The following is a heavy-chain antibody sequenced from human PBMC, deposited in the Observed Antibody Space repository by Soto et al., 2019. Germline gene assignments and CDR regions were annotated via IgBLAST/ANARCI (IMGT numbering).Heavy chain of an antibody. D-gene: IGHD3-10*01. CDR1: GLTFSSYA. J-gene: IGHJ4*02. CDR2: ISYDGSNK. V-gene: IGHV3-30-3*01. Sequence: QVQLVESGGGVVQPGRSLRLSCAASGLTFSSYAMHWVRQAPGKGLEWVAVISYDGSNKYYADSVKGRFTISRDNSKNTLYLQMNSLRAEDTAVYYCARERTFTMVRGFDYWGQGTLVTVSS. CDR3: ARERTFTMVRGFDY.